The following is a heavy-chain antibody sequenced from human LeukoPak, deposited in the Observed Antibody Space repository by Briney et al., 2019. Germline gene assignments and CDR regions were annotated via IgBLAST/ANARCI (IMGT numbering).Heavy chain of an antibody. D-gene: IGHD3-22*01. CDR1: GFTFSSYS. CDR3: AKDHEYYYDSSGYYQTDDY. CDR2: ISSSGSTI. J-gene: IGHJ4*02. Sequence: GGSLRLSCAASGFTFSSYSLNWVRQAPGKGLEWVSYISSSGSTIYYADSVKGRFTISRDNAKNSLYVQMNSLRAEDTAVYYCAKDHEYYYDSSGYYQTDDYWGQGTLVTVSS. V-gene: IGHV3-48*04.